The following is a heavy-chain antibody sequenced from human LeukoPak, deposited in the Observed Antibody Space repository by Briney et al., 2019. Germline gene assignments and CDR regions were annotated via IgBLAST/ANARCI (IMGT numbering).Heavy chain of an antibody. CDR1: GFTFSSYE. J-gene: IGHJ4*02. CDR2: ITSGGSTI. Sequence: GGSLGLSCAASGFTFSSYEMNWVRRAPGKGLEWVSYITSGGSTIYYADSVKGRFTISRDNAKNSLYLQMNSLRAEDTADYYCARAVGYSGYSDYWGQGTLVTVSS. D-gene: IGHD5-12*01. CDR3: ARAVGYSGYSDY. V-gene: IGHV3-48*03.